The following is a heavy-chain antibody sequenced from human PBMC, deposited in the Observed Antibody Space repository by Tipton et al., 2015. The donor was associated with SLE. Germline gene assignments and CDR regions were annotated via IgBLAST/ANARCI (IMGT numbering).Heavy chain of an antibody. CDR2: IYYSGST. CDR1: GGSISSGDYY. J-gene: IGHJ6*02. V-gene: IGHV4-30-4*01. Sequence: LRLSCTVSGGSISSGDYYWSWIRQPPGKGLEWIGYIYYSGSTYYNPSLKSRVTISVDTSKNQFSLKLSSVTAADTAVYYCAREHYDFWSGSDGMDVWGQGTTVTVSS. CDR3: AREHYDFWSGSDGMDV. D-gene: IGHD3-3*01.